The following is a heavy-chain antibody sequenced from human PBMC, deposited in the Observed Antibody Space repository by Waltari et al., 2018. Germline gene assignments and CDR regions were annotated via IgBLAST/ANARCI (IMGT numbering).Heavy chain of an antibody. J-gene: IGHJ4*02. D-gene: IGHD2-15*01. CDR1: GYTFTGYY. Sequence: QVQLVQSGAEVKKPGASVKVSCKASGYTFTGYYMHWVRQAPGQGLEWMGGIIPILGIANYAQKFQGRVTITADESTSTAYMELSSLRSEDTAVYYCARGYCSGGSCYPIDYWGQGTLVTVSS. V-gene: IGHV1-69*10. CDR3: ARGYCSGGSCYPIDY. CDR2: IIPILGIA.